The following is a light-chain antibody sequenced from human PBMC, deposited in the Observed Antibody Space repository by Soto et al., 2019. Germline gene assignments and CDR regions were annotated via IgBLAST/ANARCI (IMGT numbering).Light chain of an antibody. J-gene: IGKJ4*01. V-gene: IGKV3-20*01. CDR3: QQYDATPPLT. Sequence: EVVLTQPPGTLSLSPGDRATLSCRASRSVSDNYLAWYQRKPGRAPRLLIFGASIRAIGVPDRFIGSASGTDFTLTITGLEPDDLAVYYCQQYDATPPLTFGGGTRVDMK. CDR2: GAS. CDR1: RSVSDNY.